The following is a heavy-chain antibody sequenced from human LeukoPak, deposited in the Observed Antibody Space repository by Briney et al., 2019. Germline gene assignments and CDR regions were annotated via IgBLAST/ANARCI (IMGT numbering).Heavy chain of an antibody. V-gene: IGHV3-74*01. J-gene: IGHJ5*02. CDR1: GFTSSSYW. CDR2: ISGDGAAR. CDR3: VRGRGSYGWFDP. Sequence: GGSLRLSCAASGFTSSSYWMHWVRQVPGRGLVWVSRISGDGAARNYADSVKGRFTISRDDAKNTVDLQMNSLRGEDTAVYYCVRGRGSYGWFDPWGQGTLVTVSS. D-gene: IGHD3-10*01.